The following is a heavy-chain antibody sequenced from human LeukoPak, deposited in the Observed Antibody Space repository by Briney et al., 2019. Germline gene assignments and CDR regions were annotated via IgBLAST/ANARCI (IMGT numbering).Heavy chain of an antibody. D-gene: IGHD6-19*01. Sequence: GGSLRLSCAASGFTFSSYGMHWVRQAPGKGLEWVAVISYDGSNKYYADSVKGRFTISRDNSKNTLYLQMNSLRAEDTAVYYCAKASTSGWYQYYYYGMDVWGQGTTVTVSS. J-gene: IGHJ6*02. V-gene: IGHV3-30*18. CDR2: ISYDGSNK. CDR3: AKASTSGWYQYYYYGMDV. CDR1: GFTFSSYG.